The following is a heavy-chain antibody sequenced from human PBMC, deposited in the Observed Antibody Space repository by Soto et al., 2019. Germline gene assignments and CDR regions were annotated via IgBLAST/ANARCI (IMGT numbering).Heavy chain of an antibody. D-gene: IGHD2-2*02. CDR2: ISSSSSYI. CDR3: ARDNPYCSSTSCYTGWFDP. V-gene: IGHV3-21*01. J-gene: IGHJ5*02. CDR1: GFTFSSYS. Sequence: SLRLSCAASGFTFSSYSMNWVRQAPGKGLEWVSSISSSSSYIYYADSVKGRFTISRDNAKNSLYLQMNSLRAEDTAVYYCARDNPYCSSTSCYTGWFDPWGQGTLVTVSS.